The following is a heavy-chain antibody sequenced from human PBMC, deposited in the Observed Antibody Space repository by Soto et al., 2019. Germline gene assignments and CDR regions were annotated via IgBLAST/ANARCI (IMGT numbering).Heavy chain of an antibody. V-gene: IGHV3-74*01. J-gene: IGHJ4*02. CDR3: TRDIGGKGAY. Sequence: GGSLRLSCATSAFTFSSYWMHWVRQVPGKGLLWVSRIDEYGNTINYADSVRGRFTISRDNARNTLYLEMNSLRAEDTALYYCTRDIGGKGAYWGPGTLVTVSS. CDR1: AFTFSSYW. D-gene: IGHD3-10*01. CDR2: IDEYGNTI.